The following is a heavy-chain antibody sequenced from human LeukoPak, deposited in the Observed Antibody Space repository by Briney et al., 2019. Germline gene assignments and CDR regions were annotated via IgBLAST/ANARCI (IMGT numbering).Heavy chain of an antibody. Sequence: GGSLRLSCAASGFTSSSYWMHWVRQAPGKGLVWVSRINSDGSSTSYADSVKGRFTISRDNAKDTLYLQMNSLRVEDTAVYYCARGGSYSSNAFDIWGQGTMVTVSA. V-gene: IGHV3-74*01. CDR3: ARGGSYSSNAFDI. CDR1: GFTSSSYW. D-gene: IGHD1-26*01. J-gene: IGHJ3*02. CDR2: INSDGSST.